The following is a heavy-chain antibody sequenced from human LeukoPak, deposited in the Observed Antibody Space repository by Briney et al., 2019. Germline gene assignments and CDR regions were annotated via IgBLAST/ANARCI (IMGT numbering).Heavy chain of an antibody. CDR1: GGSISSSSYY. CDR2: IYYSGST. J-gene: IGHJ6*03. V-gene: IGHV4-39*01. CDR3: ARLNYDFWSGKLYYYYYYMDV. D-gene: IGHD3-3*01. Sequence: PSETLSLTYTVSGGSISSSSYYWGWIRQPPGKGLEWIGSIYYSGSTYYNPSLKSRVTISVDTSKNQFSLKLSSVTAADTAVYYCARLNYDFWSGKLYYYYYYMDVWGKGTTVTVSS.